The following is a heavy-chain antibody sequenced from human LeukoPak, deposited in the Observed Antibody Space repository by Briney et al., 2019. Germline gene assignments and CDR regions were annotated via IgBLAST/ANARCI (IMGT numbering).Heavy chain of an antibody. CDR2: ISYDGSNN. J-gene: IGHJ3*02. CDR1: GFTFTSYD. D-gene: IGHD6-13*01. V-gene: IGHV3-30*03. Sequence: SGGSLRLSCAASGFTFTSYDMDWVRQAPGKGLEWVAIISYDGSNNYYADSVRGRFTISRDNSKNTLYLQMNSLRAEDTAVYYCARDSSSHAFDIWGQGTMVTVSS. CDR3: ARDSSSHAFDI.